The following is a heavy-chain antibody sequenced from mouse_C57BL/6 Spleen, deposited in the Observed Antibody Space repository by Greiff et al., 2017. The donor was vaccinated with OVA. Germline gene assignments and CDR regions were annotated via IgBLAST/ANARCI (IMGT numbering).Heavy chain of an antibody. CDR3: ARLREDHYYAMDY. CDR2: IYPSNGGT. J-gene: IGHJ4*01. V-gene: IGHV1-53*01. Sequence: VQLQQPGTELVKPGASVKLSCKASGYTFTSYWMPWVKPRPGQGLEWIGNIYPSNGGTNYNEKFKRKATLTVDKSSSTAYMHLSSLTSEDSAVYYCARLREDHYYAMDYWGQGTSVTVSS. CDR1: GYTFTSYW.